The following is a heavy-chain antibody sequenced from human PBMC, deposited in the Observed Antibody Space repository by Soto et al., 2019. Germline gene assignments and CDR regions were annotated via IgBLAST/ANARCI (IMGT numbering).Heavy chain of an antibody. CDR2: MNPNSGNT. D-gene: IGHD2-2*01. Sequence: QVQLVQSGAEVKKPGASVKVSCKASGYTFTSYDINWVRQATGQGLEWMGWMNPNSGNTGYAQKFRGRVTMTRNTSISTAYMELSSLRSEDTAVYYCASTRLGYCSSTSCYGVRRIRYWYFDLWGRGTLVTVSS. CDR3: ASTRLGYCSSTSCYGVRRIRYWYFDL. CDR1: GYTFTSYD. V-gene: IGHV1-8*01. J-gene: IGHJ2*01.